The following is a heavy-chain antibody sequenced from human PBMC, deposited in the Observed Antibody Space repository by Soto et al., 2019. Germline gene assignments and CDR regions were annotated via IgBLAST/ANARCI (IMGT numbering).Heavy chain of an antibody. CDR1: GFTFSSYG. V-gene: IGHV3-30*18. CDR3: AKDRGPDIVATDEFDY. J-gene: IGHJ4*02. CDR2: ISYDGSNK. Sequence: GGSLRLSCAASGFTFSSYGMHWVRQAPGKGLEWVAVISYDGSNKYYADSVKGRFTISRDDSKNTLYLQMNSLRAEDTAVYYCAKDRGPDIVATDEFDYWGQGTLVTVSS. D-gene: IGHD5-12*01.